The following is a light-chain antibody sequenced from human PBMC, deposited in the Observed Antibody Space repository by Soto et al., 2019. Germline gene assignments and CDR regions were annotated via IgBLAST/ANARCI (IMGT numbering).Light chain of an antibody. CDR2: DAS. J-gene: IGKJ4*02. CDR3: PQRSNWPSG. V-gene: IGKV3-11*01. Sequence: IVWTQAAAALRVAPGGRATLSSRASQSVSNYLAWYQQKPGQAPRLLIYDASTRATGIPARFSGSGSGTDFNLTTSSLEPEDFQAYYCPQRSNWPSGFGGGTKVDIK. CDR1: QSVSNY.